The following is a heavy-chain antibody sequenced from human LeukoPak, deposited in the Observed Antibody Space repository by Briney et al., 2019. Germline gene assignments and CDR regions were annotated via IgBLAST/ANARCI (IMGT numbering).Heavy chain of an antibody. D-gene: IGHD2/OR15-2a*01. J-gene: IGHJ6*03. Sequence: PSETLSLTCSVSSGSTISNNDYWGWIRQPPGKGLEWIATIHYSGRTYYNPSLKSRGTISVDTSQNQFSLRLSSLTAADTAVYYCARILARQFTSFSDSSPYTYYYMDVWGKGTAVTISS. CDR3: ARILARQFTSFSDSSPYTYYYMDV. CDR2: IHYSGRT. CDR1: SGSTISNNDY. V-gene: IGHV4-39*07.